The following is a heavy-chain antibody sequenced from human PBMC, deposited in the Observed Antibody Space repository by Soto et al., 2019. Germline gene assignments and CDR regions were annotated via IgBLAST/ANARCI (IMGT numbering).Heavy chain of an antibody. CDR3: ARDFSWFGELIGSDY. Sequence: QVQLVQSGAEVKKPGASVKVSCKASGYTFTSYAMHWVRQAPGQRLEWMGWINAGNGNTKYSQKFQGRDTITRDTSASTAYMELSSLRSEDTAVYYCARDFSWFGELIGSDYWGQGTLVTVSS. D-gene: IGHD3-10*01. J-gene: IGHJ4*02. CDR1: GYTFTSYA. CDR2: INAGNGNT. V-gene: IGHV1-3*01.